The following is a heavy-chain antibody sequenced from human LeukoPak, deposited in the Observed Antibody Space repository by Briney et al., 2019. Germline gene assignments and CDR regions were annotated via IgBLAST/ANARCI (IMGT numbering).Heavy chain of an antibody. CDR3: AKRGVVIRIILVGFHKEAYYFDS. CDR2: TGGSVWRT. V-gene: IGHV3-23*01. J-gene: IGHJ4*02. D-gene: IGHD3-10*01. Sequence: PGGSLRLSCAVSGITLSNYGMSWVRHAPRDGLEWVAGTGGSVWRTNCEESVKGWLNISRDNTKKALYLQMNSLRAEDTAVYFCAKRGVVIRIILVGFHKEAYYFDSWGQGALVIVSS. CDR1: GITLSNYG.